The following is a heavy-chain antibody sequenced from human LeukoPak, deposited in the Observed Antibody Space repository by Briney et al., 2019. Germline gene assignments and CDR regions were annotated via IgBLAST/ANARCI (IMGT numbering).Heavy chain of an antibody. J-gene: IGHJ4*02. V-gene: IGHV1-3*01. CDR1: GYTFTSYA. CDR3: AREGGYCSGGSCYSYFDY. D-gene: IGHD2-15*01. CDR2: INAGNGNT. Sequence: ASVKVSCKASGYTFTSYAMHWVRQAPGQRLEWMGWINAGNGNTKYSQKFQGRVTITRDTSASTAYMELSSLRSEDTAVYYCAREGGYCSGGSCYSYFDYWGQGTLVTVSS.